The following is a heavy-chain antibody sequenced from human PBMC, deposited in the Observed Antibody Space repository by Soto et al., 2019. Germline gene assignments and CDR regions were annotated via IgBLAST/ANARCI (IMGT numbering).Heavy chain of an antibody. D-gene: IGHD5-18*01. Sequence: GSLRLSCAASGFTFSSYWMHWVRQAPGKGLVWVSRINSDGSSTSYADSVKGRFTISRDNAKNTLYLQMNSLRAEDTAVYYCARDGQLWFLFDYWGQGTLVTVSS. J-gene: IGHJ4*02. V-gene: IGHV3-74*01. CDR3: ARDGQLWFLFDY. CDR1: GFTFSSYW. CDR2: INSDGSST.